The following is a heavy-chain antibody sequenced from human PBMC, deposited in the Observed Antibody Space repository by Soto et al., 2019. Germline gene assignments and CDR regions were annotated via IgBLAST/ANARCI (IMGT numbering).Heavy chain of an antibody. Sequence: PSETLSLTCAVSGGSISSSNWWSWVRQPPGKGLEWIGEIYHSGSTNYNPSLKSRVTISVDKSKNQFSLKLSSVTAADTAVYYCARDNSGSYPPSPFLDYWGQGTLVTVSS. CDR3: ARDNSGSYPPSPFLDY. J-gene: IGHJ4*02. CDR1: GGSISSSNW. CDR2: IYHSGST. V-gene: IGHV4-4*02. D-gene: IGHD1-26*01.